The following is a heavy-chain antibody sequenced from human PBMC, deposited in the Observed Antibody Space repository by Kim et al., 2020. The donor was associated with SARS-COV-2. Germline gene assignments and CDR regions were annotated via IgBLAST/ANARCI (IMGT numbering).Heavy chain of an antibody. CDR2: IKSKTDGGTT. Sequence: GGSLRLSCAASGFTFSNAWMSWVRQAPGKGLEWVGRIKSKTDGGTTDYAAPVKGRFTISRDDSKNTLYLQMNSLKTEDTAVYYCTTEASTAEEWELVDYWGQGTLVTVSS. CDR1: GFTFSNAW. D-gene: IGHD1-26*01. CDR3: TTEASTAEEWELVDY. J-gene: IGHJ4*02. V-gene: IGHV3-15*01.